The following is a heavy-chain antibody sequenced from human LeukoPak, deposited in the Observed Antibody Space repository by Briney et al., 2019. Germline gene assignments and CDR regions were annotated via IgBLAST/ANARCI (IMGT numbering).Heavy chain of an antibody. Sequence: SETLSLTCTVSGGSISSSSYYWGWIRQPPGKGLEWIGSIYYSGSTYYNPSLKSRVTISVDTSKNQFSLKLSSVTAADTALYYCAKDKDPLDGSGSYYTGAFDIWGQGTMVTVSS. CDR3: AKDKDPLDGSGSYYTGAFDI. V-gene: IGHV4-39*07. CDR1: GGSISSSSYY. J-gene: IGHJ3*02. CDR2: IYYSGST. D-gene: IGHD3-10*01.